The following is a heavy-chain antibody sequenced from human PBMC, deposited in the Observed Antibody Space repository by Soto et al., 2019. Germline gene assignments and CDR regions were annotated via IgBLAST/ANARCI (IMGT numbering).Heavy chain of an antibody. CDR1: GGTFSSYA. D-gene: IGHD2-8*01. CDR3: ARDFGAYCTNGVCPLGYYGMDV. V-gene: IGHV1-69*13. CDR2: IIPIFGTA. J-gene: IGHJ6*02. Sequence: GASVKVSCKASGGTFSSYAISWVRQAPGQGLEWMGGIIPIFGTANYAQKFQGRVTITADESTSTAYMELSSLRSEDTAVYYCARDFGAYCTNGVCPLGYYGMDVWGQGTTVTVSS.